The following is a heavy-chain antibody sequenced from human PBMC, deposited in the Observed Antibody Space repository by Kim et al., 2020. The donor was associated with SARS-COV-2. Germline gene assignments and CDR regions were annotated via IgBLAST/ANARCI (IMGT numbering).Heavy chain of an antibody. J-gene: IGHJ6*02. CDR3: ARRYFDWLLPYGMDV. V-gene: IGHV3-74*01. CDR2: INSDGSST. CDR1: GFTFSSYW. Sequence: GGSLRLSCAASGFTFSSYWMHWVRQAPGKGLVWVSRINSDGSSTSYADSVKGRFTISRDNAKNTLYLQMNSLRAEDTAVYYCARRYFDWLLPYGMDVWGQGTTVTVSS. D-gene: IGHD3-9*01.